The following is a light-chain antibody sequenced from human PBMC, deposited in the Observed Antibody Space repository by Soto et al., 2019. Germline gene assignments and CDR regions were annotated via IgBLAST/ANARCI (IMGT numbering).Light chain of an antibody. CDR1: RSNIGSNP. J-gene: IGLJ3*02. CDR2: SNN. V-gene: IGLV1-44*01. Sequence: QSVLTQPPSASGTPGQRVTMSCSGSRSNIGSNPVNWYQQVPGTAPKLLIDSNNQRPSGVPDRFSGSKSGTSASLAISGLQSEDEADYYCAAWDDSLNGHWVFGGGTKLTVL. CDR3: AAWDDSLNGHWV.